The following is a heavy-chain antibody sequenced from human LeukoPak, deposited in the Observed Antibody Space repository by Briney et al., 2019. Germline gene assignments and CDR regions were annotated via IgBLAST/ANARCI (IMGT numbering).Heavy chain of an antibody. V-gene: IGHV1-69*13. D-gene: IGHD3-22*01. CDR1: GGTFSSYA. CDR2: IIPIFGTA. CDR3: ARGDYYDSSGYYPITDY. J-gene: IGHJ4*02. Sequence: SVKVSCMASGGTFSSYAISWVRQAPGQGLEWMGGIIPIFGTANYAQKFQGRVTITADESTSTPYMELSSLRSEDTAVYYCARGDYYDSSGYYPITDYWGQGTLVTVSS.